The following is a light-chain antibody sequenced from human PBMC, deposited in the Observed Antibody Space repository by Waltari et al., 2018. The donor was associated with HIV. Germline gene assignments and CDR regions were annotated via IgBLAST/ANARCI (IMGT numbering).Light chain of an antibody. Sequence: DIEMTQSHSTLPLSLADRVTTTGRASQTISSSLAWYQQRPGTAPKLVIYKASSLEDGVPSRFSGSGSGTEFTLTISSLQPDDIAVYFCQQYSAFPFTFGQGTKLEI. V-gene: IGKV1-5*03. CDR2: KAS. J-gene: IGKJ2*01. CDR3: QQYSAFPFT. CDR1: QTISSS.